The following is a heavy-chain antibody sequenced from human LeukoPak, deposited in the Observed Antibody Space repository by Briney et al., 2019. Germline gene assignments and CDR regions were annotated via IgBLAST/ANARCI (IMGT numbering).Heavy chain of an antibody. D-gene: IGHD3-10*01. Sequence: SETLSLTCTVSGGSISSGSYYWSWIRQPAGKGLEWIGRIYTSGSTNYNPSLKSRVTISVDTSKNQFSLKLSSVTAADTAVYYCARRRITMVRGVMYYMDVWGKGTTVTISS. J-gene: IGHJ6*03. CDR2: IYTSGST. CDR3: ARRRITMVRGVMYYMDV. V-gene: IGHV4-61*02. CDR1: GGSISSGSYY.